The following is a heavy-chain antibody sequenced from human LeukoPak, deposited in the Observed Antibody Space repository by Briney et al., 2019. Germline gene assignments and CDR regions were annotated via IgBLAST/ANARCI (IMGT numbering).Heavy chain of an antibody. CDR1: GFTVSSNY. Sequence: GGSLRLSCAASGFTVSSNYINWVRQAPGKGLEWISVTYSGGTTYYSESVKDRFVVSRDNSKNTLYLQMSSLTGEDTAIYFCARDPSGTTIDNYYTLPKGMDVWGQGTTVTVSS. J-gene: IGHJ6*02. V-gene: IGHV3-66*01. CDR3: ARDPSGTTIDNYYTLPKGMDV. CDR2: TYSGGTT. D-gene: IGHD3-3*01.